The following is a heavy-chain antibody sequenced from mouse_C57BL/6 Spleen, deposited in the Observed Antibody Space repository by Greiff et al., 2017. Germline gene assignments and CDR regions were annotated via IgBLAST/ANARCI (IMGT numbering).Heavy chain of an antibody. CDR2: INYDGSST. V-gene: IGHV5-16*01. CDR3: ARVGYGSSYDYAMDY. J-gene: IGHJ4*01. D-gene: IGHD1-1*01. CDR1: GFTFSDYY. Sequence: EVQRVESEGGLVQPGSSMKLSCTASGFTFSDYYMAWVRQVPEKGLEWVANINYDGSSTYYLDSLKSSFILSRDNAKNILYLKMSSLKSEDTATYYCARVGYGSSYDYAMDYWGQGTSVTVSS.